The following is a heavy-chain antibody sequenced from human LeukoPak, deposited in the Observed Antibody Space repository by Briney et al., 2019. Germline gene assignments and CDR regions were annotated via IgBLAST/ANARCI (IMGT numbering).Heavy chain of an antibody. CDR1: GFTFRSYG. J-gene: IGHJ4*02. Sequence: PGGSLRLSCGASGFTFRSYGMRWVRQAPGKRLEWVSGIRGSGDSTYYADSVKGRFTISRDNSKNTLYLQMNSLRAEDTAVYYCAKHLALVGATTTYDYWGQGTLVIVSS. CDR3: AKHLALVGATTTYDY. V-gene: IGHV3-23*01. D-gene: IGHD1-26*01. CDR2: IRGSGDST.